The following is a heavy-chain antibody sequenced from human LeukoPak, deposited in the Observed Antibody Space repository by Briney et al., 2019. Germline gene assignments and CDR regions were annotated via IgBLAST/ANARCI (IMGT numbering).Heavy chain of an antibody. Sequence: PGGSLRLSCAASGFTFSDYYMGWIRQAPGKGLEWVSYISSSGSTIYYADSVKGRFTISRDNAKNSLYLQMNSLRAEDTAVYYCARSGYCGAGTCYSDYFDYWGLGTLVTVSS. V-gene: IGHV3-11*01. CDR3: ARSGYCGAGTCYSDYFDY. CDR2: ISSSGSTI. CDR1: GFTFSDYY. J-gene: IGHJ4*02. D-gene: IGHD2-15*01.